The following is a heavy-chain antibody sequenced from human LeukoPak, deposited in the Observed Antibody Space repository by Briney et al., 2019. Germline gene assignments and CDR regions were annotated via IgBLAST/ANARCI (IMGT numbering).Heavy chain of an antibody. J-gene: IGHJ5*02. D-gene: IGHD2-2*01. CDR2: IRYDGSNK. CDR3: AKESGHCSSTSCYLFWFDP. Sequence: PGGSLRLSCAASGFTFSSYGMHWVRQAPGKGLEWVAFIRYDGSNKYYADSVKGRFTISRENYKNTMYLQMNSLRAEDTAVYYCAKESGHCSSTSCYLFWFDPWGQGTLVTVSS. CDR1: GFTFSSYG. V-gene: IGHV3-30*02.